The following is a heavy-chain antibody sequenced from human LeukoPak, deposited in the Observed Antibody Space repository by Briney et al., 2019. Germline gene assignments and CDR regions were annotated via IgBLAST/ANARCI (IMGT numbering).Heavy chain of an antibody. J-gene: IGHJ4*02. CDR2: LLPDLST. CDR1: GYSVNSAYY. D-gene: IGHD4-23*01. CDR3: AGMTTVIRGRRFDS. Sequence: SETLSLTCAVSGYSVNSAYYWGWIRQAPGKGLEWIGNLLPDLSTEHNPSLKGRVTISLGTSNNLFSLRLTSVTAADTALYFCAGMTTVIRGRRFDSWGQGALVTVSS. V-gene: IGHV4-38-2*01.